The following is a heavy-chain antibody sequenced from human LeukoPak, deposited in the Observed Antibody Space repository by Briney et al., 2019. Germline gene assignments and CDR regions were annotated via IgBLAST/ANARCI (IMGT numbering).Heavy chain of an antibody. J-gene: IGHJ5*02. CDR2: IYTSGST. CDR3: ARGITMVRGVPLNWFDP. Sequence: SQTLSLTCTVSGGSISSGSYYWSWIRQPAGKGLEWIGRIYTSGSTNYNPSLKSRVTISVDTSKNQFSLKLSSVTAADTAVYYCARGITMVRGVPLNWFDPWGQGTLVTVSS. V-gene: IGHV4-61*02. D-gene: IGHD3-10*01. CDR1: GGSISSGSYY.